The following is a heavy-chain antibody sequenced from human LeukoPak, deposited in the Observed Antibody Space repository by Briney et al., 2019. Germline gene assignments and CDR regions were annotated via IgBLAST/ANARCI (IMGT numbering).Heavy chain of an antibody. CDR2: INPNSGGT. J-gene: IGHJ4*02. Sequence: ASVKVSCKASGYTFTGYYMHWVRQAPGQGLEWMGWINPNSGGTNYAQKFQGRVTMTRDTSISTAYMELSRLRSDDTAVYYCARDPGWELLRYYFDYWGQGTLVTVSP. D-gene: IGHD1-26*01. CDR1: GYTFTGYY. CDR3: ARDPGWELLRYYFDY. V-gene: IGHV1-2*02.